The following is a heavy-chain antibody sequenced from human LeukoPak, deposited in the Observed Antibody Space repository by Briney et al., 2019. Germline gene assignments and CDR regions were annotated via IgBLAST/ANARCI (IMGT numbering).Heavy chain of an antibody. V-gene: IGHV3-49*04. J-gene: IGHJ2*01. Sequence: PGGSLRLSCAASGFTFSSNWMHWVRQAPGKGLEWVGFIRSKAYGGTTEYAASVKGRFTISRDDSKSIAYLQRNSLKTEDTAVYYCTTQRRRGATTSSWYFDLWGRGTLVTVSS. CDR3: TTQRRRGATTSSWYFDL. CDR1: GFTFSSNW. D-gene: IGHD1-26*01. CDR2: IRSKAYGGTT.